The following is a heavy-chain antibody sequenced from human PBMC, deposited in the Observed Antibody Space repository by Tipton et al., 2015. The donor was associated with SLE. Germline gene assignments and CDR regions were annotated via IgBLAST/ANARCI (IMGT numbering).Heavy chain of an antibody. CDR2: IDHFGNT. Sequence: TLSLTCTATGDSVTSSGYYWSWIRQHPGKGLEWIGEIDHFGNTNYNPSLKSRVTVSVDTSKNQFSLKLSSVTAADTAVYYCARVSGGIAYMDVWGKGTTVTFSS. CDR3: ARVSGGIAYMDV. V-gene: IGHV4-31*03. CDR1: GDSVTSSGYY. D-gene: IGHD6-13*01. J-gene: IGHJ6*03.